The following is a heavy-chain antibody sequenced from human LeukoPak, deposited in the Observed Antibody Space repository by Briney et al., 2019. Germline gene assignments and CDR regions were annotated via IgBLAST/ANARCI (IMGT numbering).Heavy chain of an antibody. J-gene: IGHJ4*02. V-gene: IGHV4-39*01. D-gene: IGHD6-13*01. CDR2: IYYSGST. CDR3: ARYSSSWYTHFYYFDY. Sequence: SSETLSLTCTVSGGSISSSSYYWGWIRQPPGKGLEWIGCIYYSGSTYYNPSLKSRVTISVDTSKNQFSLKLSSVTAADTAVYYCARYSSSWYTHFYYFDYWGQGTLVTVSS. CDR1: GGSISSSSYY.